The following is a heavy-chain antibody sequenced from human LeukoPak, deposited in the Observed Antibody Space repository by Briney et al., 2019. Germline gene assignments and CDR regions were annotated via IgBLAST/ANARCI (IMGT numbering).Heavy chain of an antibody. J-gene: IGHJ4*02. D-gene: IGHD3-10*01. V-gene: IGHV1-69*04. CDR2: IIPILGIA. CDR1: GGTLSSYA. CDR3: ARARGVSVVKY. Sequence: ASVKVSCKASGGTLSSYAISWVRQAPGQGLEWMGRIIPILGIANYAQKFQGRVTITADKSTSTAYMELSSLRSEDTAVYYCARARGVSVVKYWGQGTLVTVSS.